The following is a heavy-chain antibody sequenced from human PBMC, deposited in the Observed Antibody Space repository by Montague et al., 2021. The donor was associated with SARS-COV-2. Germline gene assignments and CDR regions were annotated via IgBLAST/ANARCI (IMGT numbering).Heavy chain of an antibody. CDR1: GGSISSSAYY. D-gene: IGHD4-23*01. V-gene: IGHV4-39*07. J-gene: IGHJ5*02. Sequence: SETLSLTCTVSGGSISSSAYYWGWIRQPPGKGLEWIGNIYYSGTTYFNPSLKSRITMAVDTSKNQFSLKLISVTAADTAVYYCARMRDSYGRNGQFDPWGQGALVTVSS. CDR2: IYYSGTT. CDR3: ARMRDSYGRNGQFDP.